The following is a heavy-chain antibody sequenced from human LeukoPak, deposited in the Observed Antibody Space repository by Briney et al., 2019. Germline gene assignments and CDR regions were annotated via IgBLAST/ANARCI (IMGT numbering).Heavy chain of an antibody. V-gene: IGHV1-2*04. CDR2: INPNSGGT. Sequence: ASVKVSCKASGHTFTGYYMHWVRQAPGQGLERMGWINPNSGGTNYAQKFQGWVTMTRDTSISTAYMELSRLRSDDTAVYYCARGGYSYGYSMDWFDPWGQGTLVTVSS. CDR3: ARGGYSYGYSMDWFDP. CDR1: GHTFTGYY. J-gene: IGHJ5*02. D-gene: IGHD5-18*01.